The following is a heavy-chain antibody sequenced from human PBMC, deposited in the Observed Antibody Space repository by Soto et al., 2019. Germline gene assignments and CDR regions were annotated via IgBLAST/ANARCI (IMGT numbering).Heavy chain of an antibody. CDR3: ARKMFIGGMDV. Sequence: QVQLQESGPGLVKPSETLSLTCTVSGASISSYYWSWIRQPPGKGLEWIGYIYYSGSTNYNPSLKSRVTISVDTSKNQFSLRLSSVTAADTAVYHCARKMFIGGMDVWGQGTTVTVSS. D-gene: IGHD2-15*01. CDR2: IYYSGST. CDR1: GASISSYY. J-gene: IGHJ6*02. V-gene: IGHV4-59*08.